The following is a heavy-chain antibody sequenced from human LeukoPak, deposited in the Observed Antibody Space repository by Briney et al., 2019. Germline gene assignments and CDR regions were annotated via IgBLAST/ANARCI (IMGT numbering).Heavy chain of an antibody. CDR1: GGTFSSYA. V-gene: IGHV1-69*04. Sequence: SVKVSCKASGGTFSSYAISWVRQAPGQGLEWMGRIIPILGIANYAQKSQGRVTITADKSTSTAYMELSSLRSEDTAVYYCARDLAGTTWDTYFDYWGQGTLVTVSS. CDR3: ARDLAGTTWDTYFDY. CDR2: IIPILGIA. D-gene: IGHD1-7*01. J-gene: IGHJ4*02.